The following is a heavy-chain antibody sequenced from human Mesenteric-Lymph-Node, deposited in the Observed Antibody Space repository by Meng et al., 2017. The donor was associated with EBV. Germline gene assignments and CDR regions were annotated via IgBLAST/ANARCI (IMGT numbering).Heavy chain of an antibody. D-gene: IGHD3-22*01. CDR2: ISAYNRNT. V-gene: IGHV1-18*01. CDR3: ARVSDYDSSGLDY. Sequence: QVQLVQSGSEVKKPGASVKVFCMAYGYTFNNYGFTWVRQAPGQGLEWMGWISAYNRNTDYAQIFRGRVTMTTDTSTSTAYLDLRSLTSDDTAVYYCARVSDYDSSGLDYWGQGTLVTVSS. CDR1: GYTFNNYG. J-gene: IGHJ4*02.